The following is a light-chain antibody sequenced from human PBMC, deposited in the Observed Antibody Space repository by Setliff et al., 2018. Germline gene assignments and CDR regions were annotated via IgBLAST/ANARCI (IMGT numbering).Light chain of an antibody. CDR2: QVS. Sequence: QSVLTQPPSASGSPGQKVTIPCTGTSSDVGGYNYVSWYQQHPGKAPKLMISQVSKRPSGVPDRFSGSKPGNTASLTVSGLPAEDEADYYCSSYAGSNNPYVFGAGTKVTVL. CDR1: SSDVGGYNY. V-gene: IGLV2-8*01. CDR3: SSYAGSNNPYV. J-gene: IGLJ1*01.